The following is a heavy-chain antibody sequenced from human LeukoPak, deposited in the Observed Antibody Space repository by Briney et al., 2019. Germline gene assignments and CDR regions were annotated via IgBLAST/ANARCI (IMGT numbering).Heavy chain of an antibody. Sequence: PGRSLRLSCAASGFTFSNYGMNWVRQAPGKGLEWVSYISSSSDTIYYADSVKGRFTISRDNAKNSLYLQMNSLRAEDTAVYYCGCSGGDDPWGQGTLVTVSS. CDR2: ISSSSDTI. J-gene: IGHJ5*02. CDR1: GFTFSNYG. D-gene: IGHD2-15*01. V-gene: IGHV3-48*04. CDR3: GCSGGDDP.